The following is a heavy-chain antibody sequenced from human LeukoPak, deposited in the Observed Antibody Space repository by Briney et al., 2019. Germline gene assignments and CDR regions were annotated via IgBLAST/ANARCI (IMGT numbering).Heavy chain of an antibody. J-gene: IGHJ4*02. V-gene: IGHV1-2*02. CDR1: GGTFSSYA. Sequence: ASVKVSCKASGGTFSSYAISWVRQAPGQGLEWMGWINPDSGGTRYAQKFQGRVTMTRDTSISTAYMELSRLRSDDTAVYYCARRDPAGLRDFDYWGQGTLVTVSS. CDR3: ARRDPAGLRDFDY. D-gene: IGHD3-10*01. CDR2: INPDSGGT.